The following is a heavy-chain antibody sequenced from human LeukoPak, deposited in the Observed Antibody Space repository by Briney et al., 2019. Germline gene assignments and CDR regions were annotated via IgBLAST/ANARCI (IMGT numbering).Heavy chain of an antibody. D-gene: IGHD3-9*01. CDR3: ARTDRYFDWRNPDY. CDR1: GFTFSNAW. Sequence: AGGSVRLSCAASGFTFSNAWMSWVRQAPGKGLEWVGRIKSKTDGGTTDYAAPVKGRFTVSRDDSNNTLSLQMNSLKTEDTAVYYCARTDRYFDWRNPDYWGQGTLVTVSS. J-gene: IGHJ4*02. V-gene: IGHV3-15*01. CDR2: IKSKTDGGTT.